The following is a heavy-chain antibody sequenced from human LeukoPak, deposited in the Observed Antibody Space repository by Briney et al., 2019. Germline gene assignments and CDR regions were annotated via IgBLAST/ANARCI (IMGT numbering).Heavy chain of an antibody. CDR1: GFSFTNYW. CDR2: IYPGDSDT. D-gene: IGHD6-19*01. CDR3: ARLIAVAGTRVIDAFDI. Sequence: GESLKISCKGSGFSFTNYWIGWVRQMPGKGLEWMGIIYPGDSDTRYSPSFQGQVTISADKSISTAYLQWSSLKASDTAMYYCARLIAVAGTRVIDAFDIWGQGTMVTVSS. V-gene: IGHV5-51*01. J-gene: IGHJ3*02.